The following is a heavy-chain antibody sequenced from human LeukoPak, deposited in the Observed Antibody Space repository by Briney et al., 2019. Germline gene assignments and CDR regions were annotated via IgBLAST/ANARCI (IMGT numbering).Heavy chain of an antibody. CDR2: ISSSGSTI. Sequence: GGSLRLSCAASGFTFSDYYMSWIRQAPGKGLEWVSYISSSGSTIYYADSVKGRFTISRDNAKNSLYLQMNSLRAEDTAVYYCASKLRFGDKNDSWGQRTLVTVSS. J-gene: IGHJ5*01. CDR1: GFTFSDYY. CDR3: ASKLRFGDKNDS. D-gene: IGHD3-10*01. V-gene: IGHV3-11*01.